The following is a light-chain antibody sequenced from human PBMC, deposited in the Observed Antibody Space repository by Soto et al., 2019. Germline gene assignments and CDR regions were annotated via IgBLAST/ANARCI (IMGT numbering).Light chain of an antibody. CDR1: QGISSW. V-gene: IGKV1D-12*01. CDR2: AAS. J-gene: IGKJ3*01. CDR3: QQSNSFPHT. Sequence: DIQMTQSPSSVAASVGDRDTITCRASQGISSWLAWDQQKPGKAPKLQIYAASSLQSGDPSRFSGSGSGTDFTLTISSLQPEDFATYYCQQSNSFPHTFGPGTKVDIK.